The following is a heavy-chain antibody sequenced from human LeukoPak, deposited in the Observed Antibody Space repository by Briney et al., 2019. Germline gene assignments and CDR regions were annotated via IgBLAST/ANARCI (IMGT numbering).Heavy chain of an antibody. V-gene: IGHV1-8*01. Sequence: ASVKVSCKASGYTFTSYDINWVRQATGQGLEWMGWMNPNSGNTGYAQKFQGRVNMTRNTSISTAYMELSSLRSEDTAVYYCARVGVRLRGPVYNWFDPWGQGTLVTVSS. J-gene: IGHJ5*02. D-gene: IGHD4-17*01. CDR3: ARVGVRLRGPVYNWFDP. CDR2: MNPNSGNT. CDR1: GYTFTSYD.